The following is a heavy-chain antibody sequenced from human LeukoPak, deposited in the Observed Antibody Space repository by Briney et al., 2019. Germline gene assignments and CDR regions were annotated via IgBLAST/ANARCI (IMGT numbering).Heavy chain of an antibody. CDR1: GYTFTSYG. D-gene: IGHD4-17*01. Sequence: ASVKVSCKASGYTFTSYGISWVRQAPGQGLEWMGWISAYNGNTNYAQKLQGRVTMTTDTSTSTAYMELRSLRSDDTAVYYCARQEGQNPPPVPIAWSDPWGQGPRVTASP. CDR2: ISAYNGNT. J-gene: IGHJ5*02. V-gene: IGHV1-18*01. CDR3: ARQEGQNPPPVPIAWSDP.